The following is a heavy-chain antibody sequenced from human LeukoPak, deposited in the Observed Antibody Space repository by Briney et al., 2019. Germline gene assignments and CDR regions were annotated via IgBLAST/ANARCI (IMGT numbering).Heavy chain of an antibody. CDR2: ISSSSSYI. CDR1: GFTFSSYS. CDR3: ARGGPGDSSGYYYFDY. Sequence: PGGSLRLSCAASGFTFSSYSMNWVRQAPGKGLEWVSSISSSSSYIYYADSVKGRFTISRDNSKNTLYLQMNSLRAEDTAVYYCARGGPGDSSGYYYFDYWGQGTLVTVSS. J-gene: IGHJ4*02. V-gene: IGHV3-21*01. D-gene: IGHD3-22*01.